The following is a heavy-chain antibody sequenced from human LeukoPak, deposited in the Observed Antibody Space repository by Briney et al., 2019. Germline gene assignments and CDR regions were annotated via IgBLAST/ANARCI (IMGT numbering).Heavy chain of an antibody. J-gene: IGHJ4*02. CDR2: IKQDGGEK. CDR1: GFTFSSFW. V-gene: IGHV3-7*03. Sequence: GGSLRLSCAASGFTFSSFWMSWVRQAPGKGLEWVANIKQDGGEKYYVDSVKGRFTISRDNAKISLYLQMNSLRAEDTAVYYCARELYCSGGSCYPDYFDYWGQGTLVTVSS. CDR3: ARELYCSGGSCYPDYFDY. D-gene: IGHD2-15*01.